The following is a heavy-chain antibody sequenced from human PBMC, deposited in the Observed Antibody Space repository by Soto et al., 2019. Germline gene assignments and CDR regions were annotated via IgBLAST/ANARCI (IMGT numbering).Heavy chain of an antibody. D-gene: IGHD4-17*01. CDR1: GGSISSYY. V-gene: IGHV4-59*01. Sequence: SETLSLTCTVSGGSISSYYWSWIRQPPGKGLEWIGYIYYSGSTNYNPSLKSRVTISVDTSKNQFSLKLSSVTAADTAVYYCARVMTTVTNAFDIWGQRTMVTVS. CDR3: ARVMTTVTNAFDI. CDR2: IYYSGST. J-gene: IGHJ3*02.